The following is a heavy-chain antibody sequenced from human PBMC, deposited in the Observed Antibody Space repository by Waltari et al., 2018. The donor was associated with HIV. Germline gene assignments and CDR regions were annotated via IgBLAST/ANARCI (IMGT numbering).Heavy chain of an antibody. V-gene: IGHV4-59*01. CDR2: IYYSGST. Sequence: GLEWIGYIYYSGSTNYNPSLKSRVTISVDTSKNQFSLKLSSVTAADTAVYYCARGRPVVWYFDLWGRGTLVTVSS. D-gene: IGHD2-21*01. J-gene: IGHJ2*01. CDR3: ARGRPVVWYFDL.